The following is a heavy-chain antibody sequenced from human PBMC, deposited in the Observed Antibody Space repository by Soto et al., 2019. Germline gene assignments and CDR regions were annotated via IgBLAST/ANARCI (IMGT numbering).Heavy chain of an antibody. CDR2: ISAYNGNT. Sequence: ASVKVSCKASGYTFTSCGISWVRQAPGQGLEWMGWISAYNGNTNYAQKLQGRVTMTTDTSTSTAYMELRSLRSDDTAVYYCARYRMVRGVIRPDFDYWGQGTLVTVSS. CDR3: ARYRMVRGVIRPDFDY. V-gene: IGHV1-18*01. CDR1: GYTFTSCG. J-gene: IGHJ4*02. D-gene: IGHD3-10*01.